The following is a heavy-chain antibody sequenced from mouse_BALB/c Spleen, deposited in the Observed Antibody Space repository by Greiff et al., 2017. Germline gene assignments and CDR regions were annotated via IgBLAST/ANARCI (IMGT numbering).Heavy chain of an antibody. D-gene: IGHD1-2*01. CDR3: ARRLRDAMDY. CDR1: GYAFSSSW. CDR2: IYPGDGDT. V-gene: IGHV1-82*01. Sequence: VKLQESGPELVKPGASVKISCKASGYAFSSSWMNWVKQRPGQGLEWIGRIYPGDGDTNYNGKFKGKATLTADKSSSTAYMQLSSLTSVDSAVYFCARRLRDAMDYWGQGTSVTVSS. J-gene: IGHJ4*01.